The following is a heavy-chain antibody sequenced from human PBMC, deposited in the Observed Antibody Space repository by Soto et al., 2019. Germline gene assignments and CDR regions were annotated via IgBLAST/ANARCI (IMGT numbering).Heavy chain of an antibody. CDR3: ARDEYSSSWYTY. V-gene: IGHV4-30-4*01. J-gene: IGHJ4*02. CDR2: IYYSGST. Sequence: SETLSLTCTVSGGSISSGDYYWSWIRQPPGKGLEWIGYIYYSGSTYYNPSLKSRVTISVDTSKNQFSLKLSSATAADTAVYYCARDEYSSSWYTYWGQGTLVTVSS. D-gene: IGHD6-13*01. CDR1: GGSISSGDYY.